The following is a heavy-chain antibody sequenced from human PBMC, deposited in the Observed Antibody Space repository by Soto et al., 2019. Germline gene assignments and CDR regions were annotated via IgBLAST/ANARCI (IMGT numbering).Heavy chain of an antibody. CDR1: GDSVSNKSAA. D-gene: IGHD6-25*01. Sequence: SQTLSLTCAISGDSVSNKSAAWNSIRHSPSRGLERLGRTYYRSKWYNDYAVSVESRITINPDTSKNQFSLQLNSVTPEDTAVYYCARVEFKRQVRWLDLWGQGTLVTVSS. J-gene: IGHJ5*02. CDR2: TYYRSKWYN. V-gene: IGHV6-1*01. CDR3: ARVEFKRQVRWLDL.